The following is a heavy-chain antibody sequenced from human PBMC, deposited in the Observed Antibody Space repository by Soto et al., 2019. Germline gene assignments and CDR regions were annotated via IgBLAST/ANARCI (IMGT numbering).Heavy chain of an antibody. J-gene: IGHJ6*02. D-gene: IGHD1-26*01. Sequence: SETLSLTCAVYGGSFSGYYWSWIRQPPGKGLEWIGEINHSRSTNYNPSLKSRVTISVDTSKNQFSLKLSSVTAADTAVYYCARGGGRYYYYYYGMDVWGQGTTVTVSS. CDR2: INHSRST. CDR1: GGSFSGYY. V-gene: IGHV4-34*01. CDR3: ARGGGRYYYYYYGMDV.